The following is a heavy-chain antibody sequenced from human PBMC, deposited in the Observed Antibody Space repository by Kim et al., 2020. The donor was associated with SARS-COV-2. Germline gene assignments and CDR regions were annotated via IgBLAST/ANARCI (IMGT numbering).Heavy chain of an antibody. CDR3: ARTPSPGRGYDTYGGDNYYYGMDV. V-gene: IGHV4-59*01. Sequence: SETLSLTCTVSGCSISSYYWSWIRQPPGKGLEWIGYIYYSGSTNYNPSLKSRVTISVDTSKNQFSLKLSSVTAADTAVYYCARTPSPGRGYDTYGGDNYYYGMDVWGQGTTVTVSS. CDR2: IYYSGST. D-gene: IGHD5-12*01. CDR1: GCSISSYY. J-gene: IGHJ6*02.